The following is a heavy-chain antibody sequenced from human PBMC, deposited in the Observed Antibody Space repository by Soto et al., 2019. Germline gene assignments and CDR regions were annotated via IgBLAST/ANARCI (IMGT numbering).Heavy chain of an antibody. V-gene: IGHV3-33*01. J-gene: IGHJ4*02. CDR2: IRHDGSNR. CDR3: ARDTQHVNIVATNPGL. D-gene: IGHD5-12*01. Sequence: QVRLVESGGGVVQPGRSLRLSCVASGFHFNNHGMHWVRQAPGKGLEWVAVIRHDGSNRFYADSVKGRFTISRDSSKKMVYLQRHSLRGDDTAMYYCARDTQHVNIVATNPGLWGQGTLVTVSP. CDR1: GFHFNNHG.